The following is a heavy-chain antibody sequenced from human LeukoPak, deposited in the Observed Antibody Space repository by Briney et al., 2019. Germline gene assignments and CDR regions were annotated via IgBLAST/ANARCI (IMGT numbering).Heavy chain of an antibody. Sequence: SGTLSLTCAVSGGSISSSNWWSWVRQPPGKGLEWIGSLHHSGSTPYNPSLNSRVSISVDTSKNQLSLKLSSVTAADTAVYYCARREGYNFDYWGQGTLVTVSS. D-gene: IGHD5-24*01. CDR1: GGSISSSNW. CDR2: LHHSGST. V-gene: IGHV4-4*02. CDR3: ARREGYNFDY. J-gene: IGHJ4*02.